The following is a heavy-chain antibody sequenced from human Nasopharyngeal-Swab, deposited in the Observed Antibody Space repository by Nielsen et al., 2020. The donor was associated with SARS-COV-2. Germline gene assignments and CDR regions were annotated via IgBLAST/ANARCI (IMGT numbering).Heavy chain of an antibody. D-gene: IGHD3-22*01. CDR3: ARDGDDYYDTYDAFDI. CDR1: GFTFSSYA. Sequence: GGSLRLSCAASGFTFSSYAMSWVRQTPGKGLEWVSAIGGSGGSTYYADSVKGRFTISRDNSNNTLYLQMNSLRAEDTAVYYCARDGDDYYDTYDAFDIWGQGTMVAVSS. J-gene: IGHJ3*02. V-gene: IGHV3-23*01. CDR2: IGGSGGST.